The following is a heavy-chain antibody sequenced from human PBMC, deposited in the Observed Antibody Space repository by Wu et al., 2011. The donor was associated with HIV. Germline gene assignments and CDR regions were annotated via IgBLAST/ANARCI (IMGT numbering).Heavy chain of an antibody. CDR2: IIPIFGTA. V-gene: IGHV1-69*14. Sequence: QVQLVQSGAEVKKPGSSVKVSCKASGGTFSTYGISWVRQAPGQGLEWMGRIIPIFGTANYAQKFQGRVTITADKSTSTAYMELSSLRSEDTAVYYCARDPAAYCGSTTCPFDYWGQGTLVTVSS. J-gene: IGHJ4*02. CDR3: ARDPAAYCGSTTCPFDY. D-gene: IGHD2-2*01. CDR1: GGTFSTYG.